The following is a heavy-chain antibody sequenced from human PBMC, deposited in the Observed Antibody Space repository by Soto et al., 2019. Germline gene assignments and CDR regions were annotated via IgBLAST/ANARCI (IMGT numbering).Heavy chain of an antibody. CDR1: GYSFTNYW. Sequence: PGESLKISCRGSGYSFTNYWIAWVCQVPGKGLEWVGIIYPRDSEARLSPSMQGRVTISVDTSTSTAYLQWSSLRASDTGIYYCARDLAKGGGSAGFDYWGQGTLVTVSS. CDR2: IYPRDSEA. D-gene: IGHD1-26*01. J-gene: IGHJ4*02. V-gene: IGHV5-51*01. CDR3: ARDLAKGGGSAGFDY.